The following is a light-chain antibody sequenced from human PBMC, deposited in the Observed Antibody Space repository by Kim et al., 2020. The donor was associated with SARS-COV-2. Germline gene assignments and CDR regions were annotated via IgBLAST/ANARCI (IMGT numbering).Light chain of an antibody. J-gene: IGKJ1*01. CDR1: RTISSN. CDR2: GAS. V-gene: IGKV3-15*01. Sequence: GSPGGRAALSCRASRTISSNLAWYQQKPGQAPRRLIYGASTRAPGFPARFSGTGSGTEFTLTISSLQSEDFAVYFCQQYNTRPPTFGQGTKVDIK. CDR3: QQYNTRPPT.